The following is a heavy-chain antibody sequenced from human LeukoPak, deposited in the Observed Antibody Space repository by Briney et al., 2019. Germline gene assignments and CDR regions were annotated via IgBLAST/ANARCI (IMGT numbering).Heavy chain of an antibody. V-gene: IGHV1-8*01. Sequence: ASVKVSCKASGYTFTSYDINWVRQATGQGLEWMGWMNPNSGNTGYAQKFQGRVTMTRNTSISTAYMELSSLRSEDTAVYYCARDHGYDILTENYFDYWGQGTLVTVSS. D-gene: IGHD3-9*01. CDR3: ARDHGYDILTENYFDY. CDR2: MNPNSGNT. J-gene: IGHJ4*02. CDR1: GYTFTSYD.